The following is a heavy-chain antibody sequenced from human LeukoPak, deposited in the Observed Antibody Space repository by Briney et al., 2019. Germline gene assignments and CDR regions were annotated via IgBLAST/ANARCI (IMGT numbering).Heavy chain of an antibody. J-gene: IGHJ4*02. Sequence: PGKGLEWVSVIYSGGSTYYADSVKGRFTISRDNSKNTLYLQTNSLRAEDTAVYYCARDTGYWGQGTLVTVSS. CDR2: IYSGGST. CDR3: ARDTGY. V-gene: IGHV3-53*01. D-gene: IGHD2-8*02.